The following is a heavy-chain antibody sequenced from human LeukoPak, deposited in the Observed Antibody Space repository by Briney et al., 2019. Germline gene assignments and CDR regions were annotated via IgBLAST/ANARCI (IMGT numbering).Heavy chain of an antibody. CDR3: ANLGYSD. CDR2: IKDDGSDR. Sequence: GGSLRLSCAASGLTFNNAWMSWVRQAPGKGLEWVATIKDDGSDRYYVDSVKGRFTISRDNAKDSLYLQMDSLRVEDTAVYYCANLGYSDGGQGTLVTVSS. V-gene: IGHV3-7*01. D-gene: IGHD5-12*01. J-gene: IGHJ4*02. CDR1: GLTFNNAW.